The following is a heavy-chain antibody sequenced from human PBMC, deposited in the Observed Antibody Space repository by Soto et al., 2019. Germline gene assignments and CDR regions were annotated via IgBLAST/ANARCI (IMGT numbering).Heavy chain of an antibody. D-gene: IGHD6-19*01. Sequence: GGSLRLSCAASGFTFSSYAMSWVRQAPGKGLEWVSAISGSGGSTYYADSVKGRFTISRDNSKNTLYLQMNSLRAEDTAVYYCAKEGWYSSGWYGYFDYWGQGTLVTVSS. CDR1: GFTFSSYA. CDR2: ISGSGGST. J-gene: IGHJ4*02. V-gene: IGHV3-23*01. CDR3: AKEGWYSSGWYGYFDY.